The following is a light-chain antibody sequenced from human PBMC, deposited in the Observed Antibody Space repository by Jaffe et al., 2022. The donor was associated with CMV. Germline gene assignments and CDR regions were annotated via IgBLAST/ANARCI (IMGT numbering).Light chain of an antibody. V-gene: IGLV6-57*04. CDR3: QSYDNNNRV. CDR1: SGDIASNH. Sequence: NFMLTQPHSVSESPGKTVTIACTRSSGDIASNHVQWYQQRPGSAPTIVIYEDNQRPSGVPDRFSGSIDSSSNSASLTISGLKAEDEADYFCQSYDNNNRVFGGGTELTVL. CDR2: EDN. J-gene: IGLJ3*02.